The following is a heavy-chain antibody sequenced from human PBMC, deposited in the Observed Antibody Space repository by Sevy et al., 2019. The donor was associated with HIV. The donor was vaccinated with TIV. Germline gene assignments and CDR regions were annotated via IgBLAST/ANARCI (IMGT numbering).Heavy chain of an antibody. CDR2: VIPLFGTT. V-gene: IGHV1-69*06. CDR3: ASHSYCTSSSCYYYFYGMDV. CDR1: GGTFSSYA. Sequence: ASVKVSCKASGGTFSSYAFSWVRQAPGQGLEWMGGVIPLFGTTNYAQKFQDRVTITADKSTSTAYMELSSLRSEDTAVYYCASHSYCTSSSCYYYFYGMDVWGQGTTVTVSS. D-gene: IGHD2-15*01. J-gene: IGHJ6*02.